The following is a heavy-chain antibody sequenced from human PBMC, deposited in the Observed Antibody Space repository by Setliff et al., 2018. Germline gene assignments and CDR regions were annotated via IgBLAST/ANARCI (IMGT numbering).Heavy chain of an antibody. CDR1: GGSISSHY. V-gene: IGHV4-4*07. J-gene: IGHJ4*02. CDR3: ARDRVVVLAGRRGFYFDY. D-gene: IGHD2-15*01. Sequence: PSETLSLTCTVSGGSISSHYWTWIRQPAGKGLEWIGRLYTSGDTNYNPFLKSRVSMSLDTSKNQFSLKLSSVTAADTAVYYCARDRVVVLAGRRGFYFDYWGQGTLVTVSS. CDR2: LYTSGDT.